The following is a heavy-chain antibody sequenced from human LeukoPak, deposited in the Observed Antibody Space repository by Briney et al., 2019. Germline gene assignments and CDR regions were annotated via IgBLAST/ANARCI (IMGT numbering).Heavy chain of an antibody. D-gene: IGHD4-17*01. CDR3: AREGGYGDYAFDY. J-gene: IGHJ4*02. V-gene: IGHV3-7*01. CDR1: GFTFSSYW. Sequence: PGGSLRLSCAASGFTFSSYWMSWVRQAPGKGLEWVANIKQDGSEKYYVDSVKGRFTISRDNAKNSLYLQMNSLRAEDTAVYYCAREGGYGDYAFDYLGRGTLVNVSS. CDR2: IKQDGSEK.